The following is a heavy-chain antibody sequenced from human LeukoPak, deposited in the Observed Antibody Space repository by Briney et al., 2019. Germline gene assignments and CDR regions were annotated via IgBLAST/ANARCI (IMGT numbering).Heavy chain of an antibody. V-gene: IGHV4-59*01. J-gene: IGHJ3*02. D-gene: IGHD2-2*03. CDR2: IYYSGST. Sequence: SETLSLTCTVSGGSISSYYWSWIRQPPGKGLEWIGYIYYSGSTNYNPSLKSRVTISVDTSKNQFSLKLSSVTAADTAVYYCARGGYCSSTSCYYSSGWYGGNHDAFDIWGQGTMVTVSS. CDR3: ARGGYCSSTSCYYSSGWYGGNHDAFDI. CDR1: GGSISSYY.